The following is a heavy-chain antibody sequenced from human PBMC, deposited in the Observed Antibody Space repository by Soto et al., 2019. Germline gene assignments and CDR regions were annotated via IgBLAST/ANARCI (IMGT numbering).Heavy chain of an antibody. Sequence: EVQLLESGGGLVQPGGSLRLSCAASGFTFSSYAMSWVRQAPGKGPEWVSAISGSGGSTYYADSVKGRFTISRDNSKNTLYLQMNSLRAEDTAVYYCARGLGYCSGGSCYPDYYYYGMDVWGQGTTVTVSS. J-gene: IGHJ6*02. V-gene: IGHV3-23*01. CDR3: ARGLGYCSGGSCYPDYYYYGMDV. CDR1: GFTFSSYA. D-gene: IGHD2-15*01. CDR2: ISGSGGST.